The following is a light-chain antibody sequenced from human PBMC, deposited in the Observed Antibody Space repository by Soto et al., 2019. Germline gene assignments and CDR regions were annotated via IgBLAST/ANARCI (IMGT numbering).Light chain of an antibody. CDR3: QQYNSYPFT. CDR1: QGISSY. Sequence: DIQMTQSPSSLSASVGDRVTITCRASQGISSYLAWFQQTPGKAPKSLIYGASNLQSGVPSKFSGSGSGTDFTLTISSLQPEDFATYYCQQYNSYPFTFGPGTKVDIK. CDR2: GAS. V-gene: IGKV1-16*02. J-gene: IGKJ3*01.